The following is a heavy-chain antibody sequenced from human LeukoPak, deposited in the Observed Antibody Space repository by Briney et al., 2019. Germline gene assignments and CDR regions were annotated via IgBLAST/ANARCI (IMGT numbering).Heavy chain of an antibody. Sequence: SETLSLTCTVSGGSISSSSYYWGWIRQPPGKGLEWIGSIYYSGSTYYNPSLKSRVTISVDTSKNQFSLKLSSVTAVDTAVYYCARGRSYGSGSGSVDYWGQGTLVTVSS. CDR2: IYYSGST. V-gene: IGHV4-39*07. CDR1: GGSISSSSYY. CDR3: ARGRSYGSGSGSVDY. D-gene: IGHD6-25*01. J-gene: IGHJ4*02.